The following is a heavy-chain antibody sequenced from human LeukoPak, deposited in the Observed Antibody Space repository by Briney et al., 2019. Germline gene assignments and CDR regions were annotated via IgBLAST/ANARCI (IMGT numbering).Heavy chain of an antibody. V-gene: IGHV4-59*01. Sequence: SETLSHPRTVSGGSISSYYWSWIRQSPGKGLEWIGYIYNSGSTNYNPSLKSRLTISIDTSKNQFSLKLSSVTAADTAVYYCARSRDYYGGYFDYWGQGTLVTVSS. CDR2: IYNSGST. CDR3: ARSRDYYGGYFDY. CDR1: GGSISSYY. D-gene: IGHD3-22*01. J-gene: IGHJ4*02.